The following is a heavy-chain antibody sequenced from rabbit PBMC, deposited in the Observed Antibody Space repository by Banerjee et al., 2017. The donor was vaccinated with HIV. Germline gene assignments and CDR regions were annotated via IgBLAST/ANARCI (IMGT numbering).Heavy chain of an antibody. CDR2: IYAGSSGST. Sequence: QSLEESGGDLVKPGASLTLTCTASGFSFSSSYWICWVRQAPGKGLEWIACIYAGSSGSTYYASWAKGRFTISKTSSTTVTLQMTSLTAADTATYFCARVEATMTMVTHDAFDPWGPGTLVTVS. CDR1: GFSFSSSYW. D-gene: IGHD2-1*01. J-gene: IGHJ2*01. V-gene: IGHV1S40*01. CDR3: ARVEATMTMVTHDAFDP.